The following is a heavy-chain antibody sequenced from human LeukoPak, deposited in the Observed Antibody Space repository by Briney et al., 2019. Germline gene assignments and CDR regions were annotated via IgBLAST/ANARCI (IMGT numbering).Heavy chain of an antibody. CDR2: ISSRSTYI. D-gene: IGHD3-16*01. J-gene: IGHJ6*04. V-gene: IGHV3-21*01. CDR3: AKSTRAVMAMMDV. Sequence: EGSLRLSCAASGFTFSSYSMNWVRQAPGKGLEWVSSISSRSTYIYHADSVKGRFTISRDNAKNSLFLQMNSLRAEDTAVYFCAKSTRAVMAMMDVWGKGTTVTISS. CDR1: GFTFSSYS.